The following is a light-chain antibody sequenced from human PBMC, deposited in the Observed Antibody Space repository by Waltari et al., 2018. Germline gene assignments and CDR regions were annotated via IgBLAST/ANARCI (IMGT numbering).Light chain of an antibody. J-gene: IGLJ3*02. Sequence: QLVLTQSPSASASLGASIKLTCTLSSGHSSNVIAWLQQQPEKGPRYLMKVNSDGRHTRGNEVPDRFSGSSSGAERYLPISSLQSEDEADYYCQTGGHGTWVFGGGTKLTVL. CDR1: SGHSSNV. CDR2: VNSDGRH. V-gene: IGLV4-69*01. CDR3: QTGGHGTWV.